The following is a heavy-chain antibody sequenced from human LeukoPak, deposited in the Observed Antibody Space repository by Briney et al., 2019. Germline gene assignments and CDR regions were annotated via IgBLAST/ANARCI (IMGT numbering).Heavy chain of an antibody. CDR3: ATNYEILSGYPKNYYFHI. J-gene: IGHJ3*02. V-gene: IGHV1-69*06. Sequence: ASVKVSCKASGGSFSSYAIGWVRQAPRQGPEWMGGIIPLFRTANYAPKFRDRVTITADKSTSTAFMELSSLRSEDTAMYYCATNYEILSGYPKNYYFHIWGQGTMVTVSS. CDR1: GGSFSSYA. CDR2: IIPLFRTA. D-gene: IGHD3-9*01.